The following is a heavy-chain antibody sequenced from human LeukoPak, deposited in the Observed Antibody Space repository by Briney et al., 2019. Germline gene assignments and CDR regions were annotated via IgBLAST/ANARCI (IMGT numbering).Heavy chain of an antibody. D-gene: IGHD4-17*01. Sequence: GASVKVSCKASGYTFTSYGISWVRQAPGQGLEWMGWISAYNGNTNYAQKLQGRVTMTTDTSTSAAYMELRSLRSDDTAVYYCARVGEDYGDFYYYMDVWGKGTTVTISS. CDR2: ISAYNGNT. CDR3: ARVGEDYGDFYYYMDV. CDR1: GYTFTSYG. V-gene: IGHV1-18*01. J-gene: IGHJ6*03.